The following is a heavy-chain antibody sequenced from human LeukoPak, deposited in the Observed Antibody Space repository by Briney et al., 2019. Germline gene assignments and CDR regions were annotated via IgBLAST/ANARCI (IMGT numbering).Heavy chain of an antibody. V-gene: IGHV1-2*02. Sequence: ASVKVSCKASGYTFTGYYMHWVRQAPGQGLEWMGWINPNSGGTNYAQKFQGRVTMTRDMSTSTVYMELSSLRSEDTAVYYCAREMDGYYYDSSGYYPDYWGQGTLVTVSS. CDR3: AREMDGYYYDSSGYYPDY. J-gene: IGHJ4*02. D-gene: IGHD3-22*01. CDR1: GYTFTGYY. CDR2: INPNSGGT.